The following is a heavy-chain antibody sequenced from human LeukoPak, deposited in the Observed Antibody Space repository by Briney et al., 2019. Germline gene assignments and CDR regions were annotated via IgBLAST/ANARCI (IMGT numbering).Heavy chain of an antibody. CDR1: GDSVSNGNYY. CDR2: IQPRGPP. CDR3: AGGGDSRKDGY. D-gene: IGHD2-21*01. Sequence: SETLSLTCTVSGDSVSNGNYYWIWMRPHPAKGLAWLALIQPRGPPRSSPSLKRHLHVSLDTSKNQCSLKRTAVTAADTTVYYCAGGGDSRKDGYWGRGTLISVYS. J-gene: IGHJ4*02. V-gene: IGHV4-31*01.